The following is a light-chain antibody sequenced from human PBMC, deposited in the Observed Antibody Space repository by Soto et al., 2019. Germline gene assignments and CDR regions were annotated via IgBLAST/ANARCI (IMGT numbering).Light chain of an antibody. Sequence: LVMTPSTDTLSVSPVSISQISLLASQSVISDLAWYHQKPGQAPRLLIYGASTRATGIPARFSGSGSGTEFTLTINSLQSEDFAVYYCQKYDNWPRRFGQGTTVDIK. V-gene: IGKV3-15*01. J-gene: IGKJ1*01. CDR2: GAS. CDR1: QSVISD. CDR3: QKYDNWPRR.